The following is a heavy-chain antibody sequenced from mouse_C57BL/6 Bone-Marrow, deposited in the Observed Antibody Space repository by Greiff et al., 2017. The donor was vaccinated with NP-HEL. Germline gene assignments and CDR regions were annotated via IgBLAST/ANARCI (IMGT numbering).Heavy chain of an antibody. J-gene: IGHJ3*01. CDR3: ARGANYYYGSSYGFAY. V-gene: IGHV1-82*01. Sequence: QVQLQQSGPELVKPGASVKISCKASGYAFSSSWMNWVKQRPGKGLEWIGRIYPGDGDTNYNGKFKGKATLTADKSSSTAYMQLSSLTSEDSAVYFCARGANYYYGSSYGFAYWGQGTLVTVSA. D-gene: IGHD1-1*01. CDR2: IYPGDGDT. CDR1: GYAFSSSW.